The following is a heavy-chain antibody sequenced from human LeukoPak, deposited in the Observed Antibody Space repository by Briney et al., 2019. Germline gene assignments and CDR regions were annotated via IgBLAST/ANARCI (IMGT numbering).Heavy chain of an antibody. J-gene: IGHJ3*02. CDR2: IYHSGST. V-gene: IGHV4-30-2*01. CDR1: GGSISSSSYY. D-gene: IGHD4-23*01. Sequence: SETLSLTCTVSGGSISSSSYYWGWIRRPPGKGLEWIGYIYHSGSTYYNPSLKSRVTISVDRSKNQFSLKLSSVTAADTAVYYCARDIDYGGNSGHAFDIWGQGTMVTVSS. CDR3: ARDIDYGGNSGHAFDI.